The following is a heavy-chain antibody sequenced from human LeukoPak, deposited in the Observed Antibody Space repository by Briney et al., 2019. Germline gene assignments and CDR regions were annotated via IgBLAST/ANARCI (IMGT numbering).Heavy chain of an antibody. CDR2: ISYDGSNK. V-gene: IGHV3-30-3*01. Sequence: GRSLRLSCAASGFTFSSYAMHWVRQAPGKGLEWVAVISYDGSNKYYADSVKGRFTISRDNSKNTLYLQMNSLRAEDTAVYYCATSFGQLVQEYFQHWGQGTLVTVSS. CDR3: ATSFGQLVQEYFQH. D-gene: IGHD6-6*01. CDR1: GFTFSSYA. J-gene: IGHJ1*01.